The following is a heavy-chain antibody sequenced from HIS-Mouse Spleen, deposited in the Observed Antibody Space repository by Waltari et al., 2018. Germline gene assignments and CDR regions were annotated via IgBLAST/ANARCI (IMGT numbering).Heavy chain of an antibody. CDR1: GGSLSSSSYY. CDR3: AISLPFDMVRGAPDAFDI. Sequence: QLQLQESGPGLVKPSETLSLTSTVPGGSLSSSSYYWGWIRPPPGKGLEWIGRIYYSGITYYNPSLKSRVTISVDTSKNQFSLKLSSVTAADTAVYYCAISLPFDMVRGAPDAFDIWGQGTMVTVSS. CDR2: IYYSGIT. D-gene: IGHD3-10*01. J-gene: IGHJ3*02. V-gene: IGHV4-39*01.